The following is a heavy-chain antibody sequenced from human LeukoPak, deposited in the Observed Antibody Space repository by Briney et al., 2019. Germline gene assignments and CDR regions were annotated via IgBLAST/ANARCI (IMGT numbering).Heavy chain of an antibody. CDR2: INHSGGT. J-gene: IGHJ4*02. CDR1: SGSFSGYY. Sequence: SETLSLTCAYSGSFSGYYWSWIRQSPGQGLEWIGEINHSGGTNYNPSLKSRFTMSVDTSKNHFSLSLRSVTAADTAVYYCSRHWYCGGDCYDEFWGQGTLVTVSS. CDR3: SRHWYCGGDCYDEF. V-gene: IGHV4-34*01. D-gene: IGHD2-21*02.